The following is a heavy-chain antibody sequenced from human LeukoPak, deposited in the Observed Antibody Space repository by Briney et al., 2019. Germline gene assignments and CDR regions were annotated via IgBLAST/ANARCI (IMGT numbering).Heavy chain of an antibody. CDR2: INPNSGDT. CDR3: ARGLPYASPQAGN. D-gene: IGHD2-2*01. V-gene: IGHV1-2*02. CDR1: GYTFTGYY. J-gene: IGHJ4*02. Sequence: ASVKVSCKASGYTFTGYYMHWVRQAPGQGLEWMGWINPNSGDTNYAQKFQGRVTMTRDTSISTAYVELSRLRSDDTAVYYCARGLPYASPQAGNWGQGTLVTVSS.